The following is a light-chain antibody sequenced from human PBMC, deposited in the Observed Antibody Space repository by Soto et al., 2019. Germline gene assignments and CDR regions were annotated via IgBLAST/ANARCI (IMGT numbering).Light chain of an antibody. CDR2: EVT. Sequence: QSALTQPASVSGSPGQSINISCTGTSSDVGTFDVVSWYQQHPGKAPKLMIYEVTKRPSGFSNRFSGSKSGNTASLTISGLQAEDEADYYCCSYAGSSTLIFGGGTKVTVL. CDR3: CSYAGSSTLI. J-gene: IGLJ2*01. V-gene: IGLV2-23*02. CDR1: SSDVGTFDV.